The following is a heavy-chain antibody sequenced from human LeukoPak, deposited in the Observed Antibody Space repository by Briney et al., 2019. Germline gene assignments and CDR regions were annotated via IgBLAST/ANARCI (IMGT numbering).Heavy chain of an antibody. D-gene: IGHD3-3*01. Sequence: PSGTLSLTCTVSGGSISSYYWSWIRQPAGKGLEWIGRIYTSGSTNYNPSLKSRGTMSVDTSKNQFSLKLSSVTAADTAVYYCARDRYYDFWTPYYFDYWGQGTLVTVSS. J-gene: IGHJ4*02. CDR2: IYTSGST. CDR1: GGSISSYY. V-gene: IGHV4-4*07. CDR3: ARDRYYDFWTPYYFDY.